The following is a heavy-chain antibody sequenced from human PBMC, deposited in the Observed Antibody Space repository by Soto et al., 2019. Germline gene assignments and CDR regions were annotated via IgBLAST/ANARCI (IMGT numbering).Heavy chain of an antibody. D-gene: IGHD3-3*01. V-gene: IGHV4-31*03. Sequence: QVQLQESGPGLVKPSQTLSLTCTVSGGSISSGDYYWSWIRQHPGKGLEWIGYIYYSGSTYYNPSLTIRVTTSVDTSKNQFSLKLSSVPAADTAVYYCARWWSGSRQGFDPWGQGTLVTVSS. J-gene: IGHJ5*02. CDR3: ARWWSGSRQGFDP. CDR1: GGSISSGDYY. CDR2: IYYSGST.